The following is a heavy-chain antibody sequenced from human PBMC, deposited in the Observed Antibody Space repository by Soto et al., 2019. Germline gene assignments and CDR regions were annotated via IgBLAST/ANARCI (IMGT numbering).Heavy chain of an antibody. J-gene: IGHJ5*02. D-gene: IGHD3-10*01. CDR3: AREGTRGGFLNWFDP. Sequence: PSETLSLTCTVSGGSISSSSYYWGWIRQPPGKGLEWIGNIYYSGSTYYNPSLKSRVTISVDTSKNQFSLKLSSVTAADTAVYNCAREGTRGGFLNWFDPWGQGTLVTVSS. CDR2: IYYSGST. V-gene: IGHV4-39*02. CDR1: GGSISSSSYY.